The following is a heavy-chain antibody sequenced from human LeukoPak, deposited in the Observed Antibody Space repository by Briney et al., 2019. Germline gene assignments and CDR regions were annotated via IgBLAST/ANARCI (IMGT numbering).Heavy chain of an antibody. V-gene: IGHV1-46*01. J-gene: IGHJ5*02. CDR2: VNPSSGDT. Sequence: ASVKVSCKASGYTFTNYYMHWVRQAPGQGLEWMGIVNPSSGDTNYAQKFQGRVTMTRDTSTTTVYMDLSSLSSEDTAVYYCARDRHCSGGICHSNWFDPWGQGTLVTVAS. CDR1: GYTFTNYY. CDR3: ARDRHCSGGICHSNWFDP. D-gene: IGHD2-15*01.